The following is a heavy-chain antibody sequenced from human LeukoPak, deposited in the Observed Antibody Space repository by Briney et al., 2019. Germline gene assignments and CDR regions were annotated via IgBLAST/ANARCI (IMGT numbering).Heavy chain of an antibody. V-gene: IGHV1-24*01. J-gene: IGHJ4*02. D-gene: IGHD6-13*01. CDR2: FDPEDGET. Sequence: GASVKVSCKVSGYTLTELSMHWVRQAPGKGLEWMGGFDPEDGETIYAQKFQGRVTMTEDTSTDTAYMELSSLRSEDTAVYYCATFSYDSSWRAPIDYWGQGTLVTVSS. CDR3: ATFSYDSSWRAPIDY. CDR1: GYTLTELS.